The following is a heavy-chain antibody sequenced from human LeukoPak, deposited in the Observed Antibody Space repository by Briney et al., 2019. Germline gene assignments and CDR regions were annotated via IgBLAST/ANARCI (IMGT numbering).Heavy chain of an antibody. CDR2: ISSSSSYI. CDR3: AKTGGDGYNYYYYGMDV. D-gene: IGHD5-24*01. V-gene: IGHV3-21*04. J-gene: IGHJ6*02. CDR1: GFTFSSYW. Sequence: GGSLRLSCATTGFTFSSYWMSWVRQAPGKGLEWVSSISSSSSYIYYADSVKGRFTISRDNAKNSLYLQMNSLRAEDTALYYCAKTGGDGYNYYYYGMDVWGQGTTVTVSS.